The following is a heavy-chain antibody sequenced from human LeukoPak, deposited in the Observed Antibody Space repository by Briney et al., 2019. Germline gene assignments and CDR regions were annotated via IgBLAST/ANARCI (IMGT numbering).Heavy chain of an antibody. J-gene: IGHJ3*02. CDR3: TTIFPMAFDI. Sequence: GGSLRLSCAASGFTFSPYNMNWVRQAPGKGLEWVSAISSSSSYIYYADSVKGRFTISRDNSKNTLYLQMNSLKTEDTAVYYCTTIFPMAFDIWGQGTMVTVSS. V-gene: IGHV3-21*03. CDR1: GFTFSPYN. CDR2: ISSSSSYI. D-gene: IGHD3-3*02.